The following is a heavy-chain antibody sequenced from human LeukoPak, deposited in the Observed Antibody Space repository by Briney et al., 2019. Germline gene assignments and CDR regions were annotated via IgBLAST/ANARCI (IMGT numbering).Heavy chain of an antibody. CDR1: GYTFTGYN. J-gene: IGHJ4*02. CDR3: ASTLVAAAPFDY. V-gene: IGHV1-2*02. D-gene: IGHD2-15*01. CDR2: INPNSGGT. Sequence: ASVKVSCKASGYTFTGYNMHWVRQAPGQGLEWMGWINPNSGGTNYAQKFQGRVTMTRDTSTSTVYMELSSLRSEDTAVYYCASTLVAAAPFDYWGQGTLVTVSS.